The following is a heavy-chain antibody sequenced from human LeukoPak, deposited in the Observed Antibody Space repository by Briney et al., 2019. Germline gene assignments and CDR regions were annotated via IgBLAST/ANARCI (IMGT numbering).Heavy chain of an antibody. V-gene: IGHV3-15*01. CDR3: TGFETSGPDAFDI. CDR1: GFTFSKAW. J-gene: IGHJ3*02. D-gene: IGHD5-12*01. CDR2: IKTKTDGVTT. Sequence: PGGSLRLSCAASGFTFSKAWMSWVRQAPGKGLEWVGRIKTKTDGVTTDYAAPVKGRFTISRGDSKNTVYLQVTSLKIEDTAVYFCTGFETSGPDAFDIWGRGTMVTVSS.